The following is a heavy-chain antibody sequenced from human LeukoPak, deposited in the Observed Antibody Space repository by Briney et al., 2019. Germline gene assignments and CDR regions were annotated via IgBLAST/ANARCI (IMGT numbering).Heavy chain of an antibody. J-gene: IGHJ4*02. CDR3: ARVAVAGTELDY. CDR2: IYPGGSDT. V-gene: IGHV5-51*01. CDR1: GYSFTSYW. D-gene: IGHD6-19*01. Sequence: ESLKISCKGSGYSFTSYWIGWVRQMPGKGLEWVGIIYPGGSDTRYSPSFQGQVTISVDKSISTAYLQWSSLKASDTAMYYCARVAVAGTELDYWGQGTLVTVSS.